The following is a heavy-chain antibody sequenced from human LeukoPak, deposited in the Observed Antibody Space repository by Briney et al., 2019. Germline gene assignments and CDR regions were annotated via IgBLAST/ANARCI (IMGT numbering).Heavy chain of an antibody. CDR3: ARDRQQKGTPYYYYGMDV. D-gene: IGHD1-1*01. J-gene: IGHJ6*02. Sequence: SETLSLTCAVYGGSFSGYYWSWIRQPPGKGLEWIGEINHSGSTNYNPSLKSRVTISVDTSKNQFSLKLSSVTAADTAVYYCARDRQQKGTPYYYYGMDVWGQGTTVTVSS. V-gene: IGHV4-34*01. CDR2: INHSGST. CDR1: GGSFSGYY.